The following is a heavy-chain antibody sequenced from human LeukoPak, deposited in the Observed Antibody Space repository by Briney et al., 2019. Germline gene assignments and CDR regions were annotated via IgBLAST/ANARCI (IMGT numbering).Heavy chain of an antibody. CDR1: GFTFSDYE. CDR2: ISSRGGTI. V-gene: IGHV3-48*03. CDR3: ARELPPDRSGFEAFHI. D-gene: IGHD3-22*01. Sequence: GGSLRLSSAASGFTFSDYEMDWVRQSPERGLEWVSYISSRGGTIYYADSVKGRFTISRDNAKNSLYLQMNSLRAEDTAVYYCARELPPDRSGFEAFHIWGQGKMVTVFS. J-gene: IGHJ3*02.